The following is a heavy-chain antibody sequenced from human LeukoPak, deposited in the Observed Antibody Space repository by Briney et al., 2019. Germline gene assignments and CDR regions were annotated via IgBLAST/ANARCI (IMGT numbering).Heavy chain of an antibody. Sequence: GGSLRLSCAASGFTVSSNYMSWVRQAPGKGLEWVSVIYSGGSTYYADSVKGRFTISRDNSKNSLYLQMNSLRAEDTAVYYCARESMTTVTTHAFDIWGQGTMVTVSS. D-gene: IGHD4-17*01. V-gene: IGHV3-53*01. J-gene: IGHJ3*02. CDR3: ARESMTTVTTHAFDI. CDR1: GFTVSSNY. CDR2: IYSGGST.